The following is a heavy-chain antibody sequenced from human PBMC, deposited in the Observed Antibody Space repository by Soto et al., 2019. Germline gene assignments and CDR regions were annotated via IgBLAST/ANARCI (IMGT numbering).Heavy chain of an antibody. V-gene: IGHV3-73*01. J-gene: IGHJ4*02. Sequence: PGGSLRLSCAASGFTFSGSAMHWVRQASGKGLEWVGRIRSKASNYATAYTASVKGRFTTTRDDSKNTAYLQMNSLKTEDTAVYYCTRLVYCSGDSCSAFDYWGQGTLVTVSS. CDR3: TRLVYCSGDSCSAFDY. D-gene: IGHD2-15*01. CDR1: GFTFSGSA. CDR2: IRSKASNYAT.